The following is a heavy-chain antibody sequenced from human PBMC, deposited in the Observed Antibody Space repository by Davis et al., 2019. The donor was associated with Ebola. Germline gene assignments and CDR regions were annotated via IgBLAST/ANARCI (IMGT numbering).Heavy chain of an antibody. CDR2: IIPIFGTA. CDR3: AKDWGNIVASYFDY. V-gene: IGHV1-69*05. CDR1: GGTFSSYA. Sequence: SVKVSCKASGGTFSSYAISWVRQAPGQGLEWMGGIIPIFGTANYAQKFQGRVTMTRDTSTSTVYMELSSLRSEDTAVYYCAKDWGNIVASYFDYWGQGTLVTVSS. D-gene: IGHD5-12*01. J-gene: IGHJ4*02.